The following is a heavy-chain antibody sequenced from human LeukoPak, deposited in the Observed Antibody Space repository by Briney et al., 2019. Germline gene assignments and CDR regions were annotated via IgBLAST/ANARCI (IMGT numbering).Heavy chain of an antibody. CDR1: GASITSCY. V-gene: IGHV4-4*07. CDR2: LYTTGTT. D-gene: IGHD1-26*01. Sequence: SDTLSLTCAVSGASITSCYWSWVRQSAPTALEWTGLLYTTGTTNYNPSLKSRVTMSGDSSKNQLSLTLTSVTAADTAVYYCVRDGANWEEPNDAFDTWGQGTLVTVSS. J-gene: IGHJ3*02. CDR3: VRDGANWEEPNDAFDT.